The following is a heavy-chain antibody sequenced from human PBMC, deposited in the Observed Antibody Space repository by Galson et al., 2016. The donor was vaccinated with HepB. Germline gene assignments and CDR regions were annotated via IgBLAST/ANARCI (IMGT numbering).Heavy chain of an antibody. V-gene: IGHV1-3*01. CDR2: INGGNGDT. CDR1: GYSFTSYV. Sequence: SVKVSCKASGYSFTSYVMHWVRQAPGQRPEWMGWINGGNGDTRYSQKFQDRVTFTRDTSATTAFMEVSSLKSEDTAVYYCASRTSKDRGFDYWGQGTQVTVSS. J-gene: IGHJ4*02. CDR3: ASRTSKDRGFDY. D-gene: IGHD3-22*01.